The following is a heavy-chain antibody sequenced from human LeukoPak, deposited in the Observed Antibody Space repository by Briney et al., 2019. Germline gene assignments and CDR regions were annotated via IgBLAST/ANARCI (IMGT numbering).Heavy chain of an antibody. CDR1: GGSISRGDYY. CDR2: IYYSGSTY. Sequence: SETLSLTCTVSGGSISRGDYYWSWIRQSPGKGLEWIGCIYYSGSTYYYNPSLKSRITISVDTSKNQFSLKLSSVTAADTAIYYCAGTDCSGTRCSGANWFDPWGQGTLVTVSS. V-gene: IGHV4-30-4*08. CDR3: AGTDCSGTRCSGANWFDP. J-gene: IGHJ5*02. D-gene: IGHD2-2*01.